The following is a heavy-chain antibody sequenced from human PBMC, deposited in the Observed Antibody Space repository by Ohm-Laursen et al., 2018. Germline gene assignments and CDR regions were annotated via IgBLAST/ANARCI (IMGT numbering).Heavy chain of an antibody. CDR1: GGSFSGYY. Sequence: SETLSLTCAVYGGSFSGYYWNWIRQPPGKGLEWIGEINHSRSTKYNSSFKSRVTISVDTSKNQFSLKLSSVTAADTAVYYCARDTEYCSSTSCYNYFDYWGQGTLVTVSS. J-gene: IGHJ4*02. CDR2: INHSRST. CDR3: ARDTEYCSSTSCYNYFDY. V-gene: IGHV4-34*01. D-gene: IGHD2-2*02.